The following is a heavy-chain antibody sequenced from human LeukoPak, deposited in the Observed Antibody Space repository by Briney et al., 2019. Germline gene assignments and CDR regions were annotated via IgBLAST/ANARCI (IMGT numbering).Heavy chain of an antibody. Sequence: GGSLRLSCAASGFTFSSYEMNWVRQAPGKGLEWVSYISSSGSTIYYADSVKGRFTISRDYAKNSLYLQMNSLRAEDTAVYYCASPAERTYYYGSGSYYNPTDAFDIWGQGTMVTVSS. D-gene: IGHD3-10*01. CDR2: ISSSGSTI. CDR3: ASPAERTYYYGSGSYYNPTDAFDI. J-gene: IGHJ3*02. CDR1: GFTFSSYE. V-gene: IGHV3-48*03.